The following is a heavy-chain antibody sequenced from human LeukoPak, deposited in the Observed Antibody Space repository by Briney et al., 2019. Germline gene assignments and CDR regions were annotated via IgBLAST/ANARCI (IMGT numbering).Heavy chain of an antibody. CDR2: MNPNSGNT. CDR3: ARGGIMNYYYYGMDV. D-gene: IGHD3-16*01. CDR1: GYTFTSYD. Sequence: ASVKVSCKASGYTFTSYDINWVRQATGQGLEWMGWMNPNSGNTGYAQKFQGRVTMTRNTSIRTAYTELSSLRSEDTAVYYCARGGIMNYYYYGMDVWGQGTTVTVSS. V-gene: IGHV1-8*01. J-gene: IGHJ6*02.